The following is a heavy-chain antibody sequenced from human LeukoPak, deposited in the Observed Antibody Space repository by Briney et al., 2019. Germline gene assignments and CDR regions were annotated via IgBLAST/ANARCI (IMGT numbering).Heavy chain of an antibody. J-gene: IGHJ6*02. CDR3: ARAPSLLWFGEPYYYGMDV. CDR1: GYTFTVYY. Sequence: EASLKVSCKASGYTFTVYYMHWVRQAPGQGLEWMRWIKPNSGGTNYAQKFQGRVTMTRDTSISTAYMELSRLRSDDTAVYYCARAPSLLWFGEPYYYGMDVWGQGTTVTVSS. V-gene: IGHV1-2*02. CDR2: IKPNSGGT. D-gene: IGHD3-10*01.